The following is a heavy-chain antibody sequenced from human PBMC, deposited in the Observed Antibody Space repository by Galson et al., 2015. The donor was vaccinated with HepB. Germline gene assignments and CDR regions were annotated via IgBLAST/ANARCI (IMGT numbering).Heavy chain of an antibody. Sequence: SLTCTVSGYSISSGYYWGWIRQPPGKGLEWIGSIYHSGSTYYNPSLKSRVTISVDTSKNQFSLKLSSVTAADTAVYYCARDVGFVAAAGPNWFDPWGQGTLVTVSS. J-gene: IGHJ5*02. CDR1: GYSISSGYY. V-gene: IGHV4-38-2*02. D-gene: IGHD6-13*01. CDR2: IYHSGST. CDR3: ARDVGFVAAAGPNWFDP.